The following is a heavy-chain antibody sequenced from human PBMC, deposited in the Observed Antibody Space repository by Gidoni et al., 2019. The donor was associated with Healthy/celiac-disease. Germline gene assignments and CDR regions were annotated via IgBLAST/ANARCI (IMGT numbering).Heavy chain of an antibody. CDR3: ARGIAVAALQGAFFDY. Sequence: QVQLVESGGGVVQPGRSLRLSCAASGFTSSSYGMHWVRQAPGTGLEWVAVIWYDGSNDYYGESVKGRFTISRDNSKNNLYLQMNSLRAEDTDVYYCARGIAVAALQGAFFDYWGQGTLVTVSS. J-gene: IGHJ4*02. CDR1: GFTSSSYG. D-gene: IGHD6-19*01. V-gene: IGHV3-33*01. CDR2: IWYDGSND.